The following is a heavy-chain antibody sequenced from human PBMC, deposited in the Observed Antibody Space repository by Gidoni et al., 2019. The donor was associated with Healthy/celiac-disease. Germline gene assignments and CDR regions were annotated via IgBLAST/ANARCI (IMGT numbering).Heavy chain of an antibody. CDR2: ISYDGSNK. CDR3: ARGGYCTGGVCYTGIAAAS. V-gene: IGHV3-30*04. Sequence: QVQLVESGGGVVQPGRSLRLSCAASGFPFSSYAMPWVRQAPGKGLEWVAVISYDGSNKYYADSVKGRFTISRDNSKNTLYLQMNSLRAEDTAVYYCARGGYCTGGVCYTGIAAASWGQGTLVTVSS. CDR1: GFPFSSYA. D-gene: IGHD2-8*02. J-gene: IGHJ4*02.